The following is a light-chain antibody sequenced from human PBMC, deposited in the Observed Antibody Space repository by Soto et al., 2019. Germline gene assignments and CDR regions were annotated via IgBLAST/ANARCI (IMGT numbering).Light chain of an antibody. J-gene: IGKJ4*01. CDR2: DAS. Sequence: EAVLTQSPATLSLSPGERATLSCSASQSISTYLAWYQQIPVQAPRLLIYDASNRSTGLPVRFSGSASGTDSTLTISSLVPEDFAVYHSQHRSHGRNTFGGGTNVEIK. CDR1: QSISTY. V-gene: IGKV3-11*01. CDR3: QHRSHGRNT.